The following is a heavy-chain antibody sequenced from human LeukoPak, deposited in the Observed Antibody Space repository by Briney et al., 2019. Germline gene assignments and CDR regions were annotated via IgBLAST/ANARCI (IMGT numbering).Heavy chain of an antibody. D-gene: IGHD3-3*01. V-gene: IGHV4-34*01. Sequence: SETLSLTCAVYGGSFSGYYWSWIRQPPGKGLEWIGEINHSGSTNYNPSLKSRVTISVDTSKNQFSLKLSSVTAADTAVYYCASSRSGYYDLNYWFDPWGQGTLVTVSS. J-gene: IGHJ5*02. CDR2: INHSGST. CDR1: GGSFSGYY. CDR3: ASSRSGYYDLNYWFDP.